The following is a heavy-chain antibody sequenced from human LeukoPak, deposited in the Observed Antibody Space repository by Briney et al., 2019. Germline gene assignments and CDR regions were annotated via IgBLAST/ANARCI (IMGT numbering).Heavy chain of an antibody. CDR1: GFTFSSYG. D-gene: IGHD1-26*01. J-gene: IGHJ4*02. Sequence: GGSLRLSCAPSGFTFSSYGMHWVRQAPGKGLEWVAFIRYDGNNKYYADSVKGRFTISRDNSKNTLYLQMNSLRAEDTAVYYCAKDVSGSYSNFDYWGQGTLVTVSS. V-gene: IGHV3-30*02. CDR3: AKDVSGSYSNFDY. CDR2: IRYDGNNK.